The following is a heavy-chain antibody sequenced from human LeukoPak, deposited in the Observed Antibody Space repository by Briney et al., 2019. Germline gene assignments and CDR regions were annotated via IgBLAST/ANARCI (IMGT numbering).Heavy chain of an antibody. V-gene: IGHV1-18*01. D-gene: IGHD6-13*01. CDR3: AREMWSGYSSSWYVVY. Sequence: GASVKVSCKASGYTFTSYGISWVRQAPGQGLEWMGWISAYNGNTNYAQKLQGGVTMTTDTSTSTAYMELRSLRSDDTAVYYCAREMWSGYSSSWYVVYWGQGTLVTVSS. CDR2: ISAYNGNT. J-gene: IGHJ4*02. CDR1: GYTFTSYG.